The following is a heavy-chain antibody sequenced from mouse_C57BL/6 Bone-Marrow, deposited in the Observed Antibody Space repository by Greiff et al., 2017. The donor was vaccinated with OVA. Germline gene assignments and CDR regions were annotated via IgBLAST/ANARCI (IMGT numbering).Heavy chain of an antibody. CDR2: IYPGDGDT. CDR3: ARHEDGYYASYFDY. J-gene: IGHJ2*01. D-gene: IGHD2-3*01. CDR1: GYAFSSSW. V-gene: IGHV1-82*01. Sequence: QVQLQQSGPELVKPGASVKISCKASGYAFSSSWMNWVKQRPGKGLEWIGRIYPGDGDTNSNGKFKGKGTLTADKSSSTAYMQLSSLTSEYSAVYFCARHEDGYYASYFDYWGQGTTLTVSS.